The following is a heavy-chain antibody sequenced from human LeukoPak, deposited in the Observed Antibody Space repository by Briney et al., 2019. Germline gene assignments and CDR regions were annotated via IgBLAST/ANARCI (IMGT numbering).Heavy chain of an antibody. CDR1: GFTFSNHA. CDR3: AKGPFSYYDSSGYNYFDY. D-gene: IGHD3-22*01. V-gene: IGHV3-23*01. CDR2: LSASGGMT. Sequence: GGSLRLSCAASGFTFSNHAMSWVRQAPGKGPEWVSALSASGGMTYSADSVKGRFTISRDNSRNTLDLLMNSLRVEDTAVYFCAKGPFSYYDSSGYNYFDYWGQGTQVTVSS. J-gene: IGHJ4*02.